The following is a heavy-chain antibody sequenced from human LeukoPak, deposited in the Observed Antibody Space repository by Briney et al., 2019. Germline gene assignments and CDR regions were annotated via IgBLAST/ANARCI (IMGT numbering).Heavy chain of an antibody. CDR1: GGSISSYY. V-gene: IGHV4-59*01. CDR3: VRTIAAAGTVFDY. Sequence: SETLSLTCTVSGGSISSYYWSWIRQPPGKGLEWIGHIYYSGSTNYNPSLKSRVTISVDTSKNQFSLKLSSVTAADTAVYYCVRTIAAAGTVFDYWGQGTLVTVSS. J-gene: IGHJ4*02. D-gene: IGHD6-13*01. CDR2: IYYSGST.